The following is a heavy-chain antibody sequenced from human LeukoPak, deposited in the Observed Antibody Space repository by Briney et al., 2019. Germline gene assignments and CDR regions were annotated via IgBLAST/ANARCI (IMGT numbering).Heavy chain of an antibody. D-gene: IGHD7-27*01. CDR3: ARASLGIRLGAFDI. CDR2: INPNSGGT. J-gene: IGHJ3*02. V-gene: IGHV1-2*02. CDR1: GYTFTGYY. Sequence: GASVKVSFKASGYTFTGYYMHWVRQAPGQGLEWMGWINPNSGGTNYAQKFQGRVTMTRDTSISTAYMELSRLRSDDTAVYYCARASLGIRLGAFDIWGQGTMVTVSS.